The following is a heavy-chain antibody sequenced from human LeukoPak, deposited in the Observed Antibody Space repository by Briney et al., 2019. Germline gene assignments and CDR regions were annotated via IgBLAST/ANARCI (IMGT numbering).Heavy chain of an antibody. D-gene: IGHD4-17*01. J-gene: IGHJ4*02. Sequence: GRSLTLSCAASALTFSTNYMKCVRQAPGRVMEWDSSISGSSSSYIDYADGGKGRSTNSRDNAENSLDMRMSSLRAEDTAVYCCARPEINDYGDFHYWGQGTLVTVSS. V-gene: IGHV3-21*01. CDR2: ISGSSSSYI. CDR1: ALTFSTNY. CDR3: ARPEINDYGDFHY.